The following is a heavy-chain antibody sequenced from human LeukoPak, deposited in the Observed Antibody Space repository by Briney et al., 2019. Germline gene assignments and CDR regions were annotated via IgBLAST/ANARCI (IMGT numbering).Heavy chain of an antibody. D-gene: IGHD5-18*01. J-gene: IGHJ4*02. Sequence: SETLSLTCAVYGGSSSNYYWNWIRQSPGKGLEWIGEINQSGSTKYDPSLKSRVTISGDTSKNQFSLRLNSVTAADTAVYFCARAYRAHQTFHSYHYFDYWGQGTLVTVSS. V-gene: IGHV4-34*01. CDR2: INQSGST. CDR1: GGSSSNYY. CDR3: ARAYRAHQTFHSYHYFDY.